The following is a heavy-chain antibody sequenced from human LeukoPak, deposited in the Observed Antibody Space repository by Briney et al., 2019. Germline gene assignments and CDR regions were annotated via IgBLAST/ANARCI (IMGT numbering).Heavy chain of an antibody. Sequence: SGTLSLTCTDSGASFSSSYWSWIRQPPGKRLEWIGYIYYNGNTNSNPSLKGRFTISADTSKNQFSLNLSSVTAADTAVYYCVRGNYDNRGYSNAVDICGQGAMVTVSS. V-gene: IGHV4-59*01. CDR2: IYYNGNT. CDR3: VRGNYDNRGYSNAVDI. CDR1: GASFSSSY. D-gene: IGHD3-22*01. J-gene: IGHJ3*02.